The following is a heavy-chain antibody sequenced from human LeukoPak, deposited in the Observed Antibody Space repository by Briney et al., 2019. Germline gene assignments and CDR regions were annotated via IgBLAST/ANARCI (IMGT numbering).Heavy chain of an antibody. CDR2: IIPIFGTA. V-gene: IGHV1-69*05. CDR3: ARGDVDLPPQLCSFDY. CDR1: GSTFTSYG. D-gene: IGHD5-18*01. J-gene: IGHJ4*02. Sequence: SVKVSCKASGSTFTSYGISWVRQAPGQGLEWMGGIIPIFGTANYAQKFQGRVTITTDESTSTAYMELSSLRSEDTAVYYCARGDVDLPPQLCSFDYWGQGTLVTVSS.